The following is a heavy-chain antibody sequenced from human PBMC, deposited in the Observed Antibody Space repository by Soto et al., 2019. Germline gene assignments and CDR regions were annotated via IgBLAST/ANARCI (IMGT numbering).Heavy chain of an antibody. CDR2: IIPILGIA. D-gene: IGHD2-2*01. CDR1: GGTFSSYT. V-gene: IGHV1-69*02. CDR3: ALSLVPAQSNYYYYYYMDV. Sequence: SVKVSCKASGGTFSSYTISWVRQAPGQGLEWMGRIIPILGIANYAQKFQGRVTITADKSTSTAYMELSSLRSEDTAVYYCALSLVPAQSNYYYYYYMDVWGKGTTVTVSS. J-gene: IGHJ6*03.